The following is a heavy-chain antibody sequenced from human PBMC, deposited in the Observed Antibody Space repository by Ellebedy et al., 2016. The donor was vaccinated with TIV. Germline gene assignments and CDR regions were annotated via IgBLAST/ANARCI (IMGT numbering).Heavy chain of an antibody. D-gene: IGHD3-10*01. V-gene: IGHV4-59*01. J-gene: IGHJ4*02. CDR2: VYHTGST. CDR3: ARDGVEDYFGY. CDR1: GVSISDYY. Sequence: MPSETLSLTCPVSGVSISDYYWSWIRQPPGQGLEWIGYVYHTGSTNYNPSLRSRVTLAVDTPKNEFSLKLSSVTTADTAIYYCARDGVEDYFGYWGQGLLVTVSS.